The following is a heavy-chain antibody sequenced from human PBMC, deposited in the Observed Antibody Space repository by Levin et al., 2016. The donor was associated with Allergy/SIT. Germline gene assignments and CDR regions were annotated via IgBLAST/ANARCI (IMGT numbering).Heavy chain of an antibody. CDR1: GFTFSNYS. Sequence: GESLKISCAASGFTFSNYSMNWVRQAPGKGLEWVSYISGSSTTIYADSVKGRFTVSRDNAKNSLFLQMNSLRDEDTAVYYCARKIYSSRWHDGFDTWGQGTMVTVSS. D-gene: IGHD6-13*01. V-gene: IGHV3-48*02. J-gene: IGHJ3*02. CDR2: ISGSSTTI. CDR3: ARKIYSSRWHDGFDT.